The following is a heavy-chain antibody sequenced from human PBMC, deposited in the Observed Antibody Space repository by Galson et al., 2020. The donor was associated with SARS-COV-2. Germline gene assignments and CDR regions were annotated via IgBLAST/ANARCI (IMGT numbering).Heavy chain of an antibody. V-gene: IGHV4-61*02. J-gene: IGHJ6*03. Sequence: SETLSLTCTVSGGSISSGSYYWSWIRQPAGKGLEWIGRIYTSGSTNYNPSLKSRVTISVDTSKNQFSLKLSSVTAADTAVYYCASLAYCGGDCYSEIGYYYYYMDVWGKGTTVTVSS. CDR3: ASLAYCGGDCYSEIGYYYYYMDV. CDR1: GGSISSGSYY. CDR2: IYTSGST. D-gene: IGHD2-21*01.